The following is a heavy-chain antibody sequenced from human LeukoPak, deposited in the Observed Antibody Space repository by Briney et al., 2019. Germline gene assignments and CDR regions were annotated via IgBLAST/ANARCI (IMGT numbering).Heavy chain of an antibody. J-gene: IGHJ4*02. Sequence: GRSLRLSCAASGFTFSSYGMHWVRQAPGKGLEWVAVISYDGSNKYYADSVKGRFTISRDNSKNTLYLQMNSLRAEDTAVYYCARAVYSNSAGYFDYWGQGTLVTVSS. CDR2: ISYDGSNK. V-gene: IGHV3-30*03. CDR3: ARAVYSNSAGYFDY. D-gene: IGHD4-11*01. CDR1: GFTFSSYG.